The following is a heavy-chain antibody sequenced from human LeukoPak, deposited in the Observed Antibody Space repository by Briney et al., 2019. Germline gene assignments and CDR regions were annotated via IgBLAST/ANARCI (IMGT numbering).Heavy chain of an antibody. Sequence: GGSLRLSCAASGFTFSSYWMHWVRQAPGKGLEWVAVISYDGSNKYYADSVKGRFTISRDNSKNTLYLQMNSLRAEDTAVYYCARGLRFLEWLRPGGQGDYWGQGTLVTVSS. CDR2: ISYDGSNK. J-gene: IGHJ4*02. D-gene: IGHD3-3*01. CDR3: ARGLRFLEWLRPGGQGDY. V-gene: IGHV3-30-3*01. CDR1: GFTFSSYW.